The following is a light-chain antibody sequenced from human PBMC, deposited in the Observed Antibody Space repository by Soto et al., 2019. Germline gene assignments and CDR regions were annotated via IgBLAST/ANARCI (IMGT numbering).Light chain of an antibody. Sequence: QSVLTQPPSVSGAPGQRVTISCTGSSSNIGAGYDVHWYQQRPGTAPKLLIYGNKNRPSGVPDRFSGSKSGTSASLAITGLQAEDEDDYYCQSYDSSMSVYYVFGNGTKVTVX. CDR1: SSNIGAGYD. V-gene: IGLV1-40*01. CDR3: QSYDSSMSVYYV. CDR2: GNK. J-gene: IGLJ1*01.